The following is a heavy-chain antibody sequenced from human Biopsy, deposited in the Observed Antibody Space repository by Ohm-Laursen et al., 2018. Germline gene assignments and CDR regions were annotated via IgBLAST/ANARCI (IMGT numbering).Heavy chain of an antibody. CDR1: GDSFTSYA. D-gene: IGHD1-26*01. J-gene: IGHJ5*02. Sequence: SVKVSCKASGDSFTSYAIGWVRQAPGQGLEWMGGIIPIPNVATYAQKFQGRITITADESTSTAYMELSSLTSDDTAVYFCARGEGSSWFDPWGHGTLVTVSS. V-gene: IGHV1-69*10. CDR2: IIPIPNVA. CDR3: ARGEGSSWFDP.